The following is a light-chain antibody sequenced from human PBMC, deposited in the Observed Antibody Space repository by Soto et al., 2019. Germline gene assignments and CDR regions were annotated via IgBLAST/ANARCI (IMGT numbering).Light chain of an antibody. CDR1: QGISNY. J-gene: IGKJ5*01. CDR2: AAS. V-gene: IGKV1-27*01. CDR3: QKYNSAPRT. Sequence: DIQMTQSPSSLYASVGDRVTITCRASQGISNYLAWYQQKPGKVPKLLIYAASTLQSWVPSRFSGSGSGTDFTLTISSLQPEDVATYYCQKYNSAPRTFGQGTRLEIK.